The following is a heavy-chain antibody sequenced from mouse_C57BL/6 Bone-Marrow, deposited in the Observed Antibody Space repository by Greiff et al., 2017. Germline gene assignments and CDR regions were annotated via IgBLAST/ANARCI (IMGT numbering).Heavy chain of an antibody. Sequence: QVQLQQSGAELVMPGASVKLSCKASGYTFTSYWMHRVKQRPGQGLEWIGEIDPSDSYTNYNQKFKGKSTLTVDKSSSTAYRQLSSLTSEDSAVYYCARRGLYYGNYFYDMDYWGQGTSVTVSS. CDR3: ARRGLYYGNYFYDMDY. J-gene: IGHJ4*01. CDR2: IDPSDSYT. D-gene: IGHD2-1*01. V-gene: IGHV1-69*01. CDR1: GYTFTSYW.